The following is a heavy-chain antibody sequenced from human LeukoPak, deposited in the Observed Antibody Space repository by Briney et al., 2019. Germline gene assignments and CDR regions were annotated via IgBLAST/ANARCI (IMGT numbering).Heavy chain of an antibody. V-gene: IGHV3-11*01. J-gene: IGHJ4*02. CDR2: ISNSGSDM. D-gene: IGHD3-22*01. Sequence: GGSLRLSCAGSGFTFSDYYMSWIRQAPGKGLEWVSYISNSGSDMYYADSVKGRFTISRDNAKNSLYLQMNSLRAEDTAVYYCAKVKVEEYYDSSGYYNYWGQGTLVTVSS. CDR1: GFTFSDYY. CDR3: AKVKVEEYYDSSGYYNY.